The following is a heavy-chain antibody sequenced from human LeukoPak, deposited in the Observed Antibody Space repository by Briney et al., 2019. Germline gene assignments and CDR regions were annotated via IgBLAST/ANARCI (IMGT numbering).Heavy chain of an antibody. CDR1: GFTFSAYS. CDR3: ARDRMDSSGWYFGY. V-gene: IGHV3-48*04. J-gene: IGHJ4*02. CDR2: ISSSSSTI. Sequence: GGSLRLSCVASGFTFSAYSMNWVRQAPGKGLEWVSYISSSSSTIYYGDSVKGRFTISRDNAKNSLYLQMNSLRADDTAVYYCARDRMDSSGWYFGYWGQGTLVTVSS. D-gene: IGHD6-19*01.